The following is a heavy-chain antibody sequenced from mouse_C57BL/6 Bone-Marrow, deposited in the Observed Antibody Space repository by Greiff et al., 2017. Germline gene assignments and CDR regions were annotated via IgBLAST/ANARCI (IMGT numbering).Heavy chain of an antibody. CDR2: ISDGGSYT. J-gene: IGHJ4*01. V-gene: IGHV5-4*03. CDR1: GFTFSSYA. CDR3: ARQLRAMDY. Sequence: EVKVEESGGGLVKPGGSLKLSCAASGFTFSSYAMSWVRQTPEKRLEWVATISDGGSYTYYPDNVQGRFTISRDNAKNNLYLQMSHLKSEDTAMYYCARQLRAMDYWGQGTSVTVSS. D-gene: IGHD2-4*01.